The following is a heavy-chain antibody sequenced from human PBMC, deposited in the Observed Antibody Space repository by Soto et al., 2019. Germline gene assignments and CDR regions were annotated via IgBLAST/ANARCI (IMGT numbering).Heavy chain of an antibody. Sequence: QVQLVQSGAEVKKPGASVKVSCKASGYTFTSYGISWVRQAPGQGLEWMGWISAYNGNTNYAQKLQGRVTMTTDTSTSTAYMELRSLRSDDTAVYYCARSRKYYYGSGSGPRSYYMDVWGKGTTVTVSS. V-gene: IGHV1-18*01. CDR3: ARSRKYYYGSGSGPRSYYMDV. CDR1: GYTFTSYG. CDR2: ISAYNGNT. D-gene: IGHD3-10*01. J-gene: IGHJ6*03.